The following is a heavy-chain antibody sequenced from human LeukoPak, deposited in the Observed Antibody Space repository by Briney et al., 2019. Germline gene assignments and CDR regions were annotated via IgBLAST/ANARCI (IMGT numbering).Heavy chain of an antibody. Sequence: NSGGSLRLSCAASGFTFSDYYMSWIRQAPGKGLEWVSYISSSSSTIYYADSVKGRFTISRDSAKNSLYLQMNSLRAEDTAVYYCARGSTYYDSSGQVPFDYWGQGTLVTVSS. CDR3: ARGSTYYDSSGQVPFDY. CDR2: ISSSSSTI. J-gene: IGHJ4*02. CDR1: GFTFSDYY. D-gene: IGHD3-22*01. V-gene: IGHV3-11*04.